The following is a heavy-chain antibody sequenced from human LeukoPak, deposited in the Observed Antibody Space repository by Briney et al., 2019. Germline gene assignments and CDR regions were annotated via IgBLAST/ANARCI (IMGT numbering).Heavy chain of an antibody. D-gene: IGHD3-10*02. CDR2: ISSSSSYI. CDR3: AELGITMIGGV. V-gene: IGHV3-21*01. Sequence: GGTLRLSCAVSGFTFSNYGMNWVRQAPGKGLEWVSSISSSSSYIYYADSVKGRFTISRDNAKNSLYLQMNSLRAEDTAVYYCAELGITMIGGVWGKGTTVTISS. CDR1: GFTFSNYG. J-gene: IGHJ6*04.